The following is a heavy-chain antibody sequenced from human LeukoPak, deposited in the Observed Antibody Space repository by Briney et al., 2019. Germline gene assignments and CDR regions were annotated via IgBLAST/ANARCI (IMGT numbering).Heavy chain of an antibody. CDR2: ISGSGGST. CDR1: GSTFSSYA. CDR3: AIALRYFDWLLYDAFDI. J-gene: IGHJ3*02. Sequence: PGGSLRLSCAASGSTFSSYAMSWVRQAPGKGLEWVSAISGSGGSTYYADSVKGRFTISRDNSKNTLYLQMNSLRAEDTAVYYCAIALRYFDWLLYDAFDIWGQGTMVTVSS. V-gene: IGHV3-23*01. D-gene: IGHD3-9*01.